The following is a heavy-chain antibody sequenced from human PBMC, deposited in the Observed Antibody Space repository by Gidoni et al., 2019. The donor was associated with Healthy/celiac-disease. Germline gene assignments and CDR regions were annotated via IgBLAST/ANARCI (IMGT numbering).Heavy chain of an antibody. V-gene: IGHV3-23*01. Sequence: EVQLLESGGGLVQPGGSLRLSCAASGFTFSSYAKSWVRQAPGTGLAWVSAISGSGGSTYYADSVKGRFTISRDNSKNTLYLQMNSLRAEDTAVYYCAKHVADGYYYYGMDVWGQGTTVTVSS. CDR1: GFTFSSYA. CDR2: ISGSGGST. J-gene: IGHJ6*02. CDR3: AKHVADGYYYYGMDV. D-gene: IGHD6-19*01.